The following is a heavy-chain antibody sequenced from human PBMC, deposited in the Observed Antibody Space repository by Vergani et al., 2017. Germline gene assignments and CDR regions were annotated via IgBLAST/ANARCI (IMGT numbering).Heavy chain of an antibody. D-gene: IGHD3-16*01. CDR3: ARDTRGGEWSGGY. V-gene: IGHV1-2*02. CDR2: VNSNSGGT. CDR1: GFTFSGYY. Sequence: QVQLVQSGAEVKKPGASVKVSCKTSGFTFSGYYIHWVRQAPGQGREWVGWVNSNSGGTNYEQKFQGRVTKTRDTSINTAYMELNRLKSDDTAMYYCARDTRGGEWSGGYWGQGTLVTVSS. J-gene: IGHJ4*02.